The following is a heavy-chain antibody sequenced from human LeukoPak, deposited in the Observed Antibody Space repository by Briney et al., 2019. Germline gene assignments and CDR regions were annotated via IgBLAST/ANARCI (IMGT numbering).Heavy chain of an antibody. D-gene: IGHD4-23*01. CDR2: IKPNGGST. Sequence: ASVKVSCKASGYTFTSYYLHWVRQAPGQGLEWMGIIKPNGGSTTYAQKLQGRVTMTRDTSTSTVYMELSSLRSDDTAVYYCARAVGTNYFPYWGQGTLVTVSS. CDR1: GYTFTSYY. CDR3: ARAVGTNYFPY. J-gene: IGHJ4*02. V-gene: IGHV1-46*01.